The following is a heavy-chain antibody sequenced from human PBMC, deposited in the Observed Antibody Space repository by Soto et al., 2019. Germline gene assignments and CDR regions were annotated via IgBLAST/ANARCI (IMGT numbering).Heavy chain of an antibody. CDR1: GGTFSSYA. V-gene: IGHV1-69*06. CDR3: XXXXXXXXXXXXXXXXXXXMXV. Sequence: QVQLVQSGAEVKKPGSSVKVSCKASGGTFSSYAISWVRQAPXXXXXXXXGXIPXFGTANYAQKFQGRVTITADKSTSTAYMELSSLRYEDTAXYYXXXXXXXXXXXXXXXXXXXXMXVWGQGTTVTVSS. CDR2: XIPXFGTA. J-gene: IGHJ6*02.